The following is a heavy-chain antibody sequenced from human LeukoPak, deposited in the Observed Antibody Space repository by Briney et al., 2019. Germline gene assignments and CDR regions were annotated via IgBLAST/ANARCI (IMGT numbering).Heavy chain of an antibody. J-gene: IGHJ5*01. CDR2: INHSGST. D-gene: IGHD5-12*01. V-gene: IGHV4-34*01. Sequence: PSETLSLTCAVYGGSFSGYYWSWIRQPPGKGLEWIGEINHSGSTNYNPSLKSRVTMSLDTSKNQFSLKLTSVTAADTAVYFCARGMAADYDYNYFDSWGQGTLVTVSS. CDR1: GGSFSGYY. CDR3: ARGMAADYDYNYFDS.